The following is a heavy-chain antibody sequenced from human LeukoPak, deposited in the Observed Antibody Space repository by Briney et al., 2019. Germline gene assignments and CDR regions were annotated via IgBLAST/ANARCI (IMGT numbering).Heavy chain of an antibody. CDR3: ANLLRWEPY. CDR1: GFTFSSYG. J-gene: IGHJ4*02. V-gene: IGHV3-30*18. D-gene: IGHD4-23*01. CDR2: ISYDGSNK. Sequence: GRSLRLSCAASGFTFSSYGMHWVRQAPGKGLEWVAVISYDGSNKYYADSVKGRFTISRDNSKNTLYLQMNSLRAEDTAVYYCANLLRWEPYWGQGTLVTVSS.